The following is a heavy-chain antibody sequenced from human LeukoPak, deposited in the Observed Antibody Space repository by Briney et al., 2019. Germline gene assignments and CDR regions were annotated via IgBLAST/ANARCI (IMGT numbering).Heavy chain of an antibody. V-gene: IGHV4-59*08. CDR2: IYYSGST. D-gene: IGHD6-19*01. J-gene: IGHJ4*02. Sequence: MSSETQSLTCTVSGGSITSYYWSWIRQPPGKGLEWIGYIYYSGSTNYNPSLKSRVTISVDTSKNQFSLKLSSVTAADTAVYYCARHTWSPGGGWYPSLDYWGQGTLVTVSS. CDR1: GGSITSYY. CDR3: ARHTWSPGGGWYPSLDY.